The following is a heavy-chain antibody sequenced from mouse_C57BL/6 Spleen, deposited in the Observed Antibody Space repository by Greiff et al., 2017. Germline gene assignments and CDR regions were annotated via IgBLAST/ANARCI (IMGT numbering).Heavy chain of an antibody. CDR3: AREGTPFAMDY. Sequence: EVKVVESGPGMVKPSQSLSLTCTVTGYSITSGYDWHWIRHFPGNKLEWMGYISYSGSTNYNPSLKSRISITHDTSKNHFFLKLNSVTTEDTATYYCAREGTPFAMDYWGQGTSVTVSS. CDR1: GYSITSGYD. V-gene: IGHV3-1*01. J-gene: IGHJ4*01. CDR2: ISYSGST.